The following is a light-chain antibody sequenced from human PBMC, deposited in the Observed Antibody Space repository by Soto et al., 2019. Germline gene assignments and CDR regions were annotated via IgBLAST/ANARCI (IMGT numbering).Light chain of an antibody. V-gene: IGKV3-11*01. Sequence: EVVLTQSPATLSLSPGDRATLSCRASQSVSHALAWYQQKPGQAPRLLIHDASSRATGIPARFSGSGSETDFTLTISSLEPEYFAVYYCQQRGSWPPSITFGQGTRLEIK. CDR1: QSVSHA. CDR3: QQRGSWPPSIT. J-gene: IGKJ5*01. CDR2: DAS.